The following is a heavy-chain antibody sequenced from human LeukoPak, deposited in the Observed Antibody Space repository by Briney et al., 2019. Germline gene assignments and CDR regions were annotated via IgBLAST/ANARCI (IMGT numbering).Heavy chain of an antibody. V-gene: IGHV3-74*01. J-gene: IGHJ4*02. CDR1: GSTFSRYW. D-gene: IGHD3-10*01. CDR3: AKDPADWFGEFYYFDY. Sequence: GGSLRLSCAASGSTFSRYWMHWVRQAPGKGLVWVSRVKSDGSDTIYADSVKGRFTISRDNAKNTLYLQMNSLRAEDTAVYYCAKDPADWFGEFYYFDYWGQGTLVTVSS. CDR2: VKSDGSDT.